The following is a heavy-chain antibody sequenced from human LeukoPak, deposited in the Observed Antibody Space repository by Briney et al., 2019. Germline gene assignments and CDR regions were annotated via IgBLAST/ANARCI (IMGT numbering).Heavy chain of an antibody. D-gene: IGHD3-16*02. V-gene: IGHV4-34*01. J-gene: IGHJ4*02. CDR1: GGSFSGYY. Sequence: SETLSLTCAVYGGSFSGYYWSWIRQPPGKGLEWIGEINHSGSTNYNPSLKSRVTISVDTSKNQFSLKLSSVTAADTAVCYCARGLEDYVWGSYRLWGQGTLVTVSS. CDR3: ARGLEDYVWGSYRL. CDR2: INHSGST.